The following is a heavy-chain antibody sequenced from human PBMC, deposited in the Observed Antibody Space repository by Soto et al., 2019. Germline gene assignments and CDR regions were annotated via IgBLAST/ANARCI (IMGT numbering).Heavy chain of an antibody. CDR1: GGSISSGGHY. Sequence: SETLSLTCPVSGGSISSGGHYWSWIRQHPGKGREWIGYIYYSGSTYYNPSLKSRVTISVDTSKNQFSLKLSSVTAADTAVYYCARDLSSKRWFDPWGQGTLVTVSS. J-gene: IGHJ5*02. V-gene: IGHV4-31*03. CDR2: IYYSGST. CDR3: ARDLSSKRWFDP.